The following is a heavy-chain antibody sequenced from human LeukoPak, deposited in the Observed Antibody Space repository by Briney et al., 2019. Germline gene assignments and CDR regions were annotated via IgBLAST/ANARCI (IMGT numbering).Heavy chain of an antibody. D-gene: IGHD3-10*01. Sequence: ASVKVSCKASGYTFTSYGISWVRQAPGQGLEWMGWISVYNDNTNYAQKLQGRVTMTTDTSTSTAYMELRSLRSDDTAVYYCARGADPGYYYYGMDVWGQGTTVTVSS. CDR3: ARGADPGYYYYGMDV. CDR1: GYTFTSYG. CDR2: ISVYNDNT. V-gene: IGHV1-18*01. J-gene: IGHJ6*02.